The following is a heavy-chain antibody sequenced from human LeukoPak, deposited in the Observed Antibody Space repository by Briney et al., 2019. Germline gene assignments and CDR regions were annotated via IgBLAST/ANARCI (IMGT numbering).Heavy chain of an antibody. CDR3: ARDYYYGMDV. CDR2: IKEDGSEK. J-gene: IGHJ6*02. Sequence: GGSLRLSCAASGFTFSSYWMSWVRQAPGKGLEWVANIKEDGSEKYYVDSVKGRFTISRDNAKNTLFLQMNSLRAEDTAVYYCARDYYYGMDVWGQGTTITVSS. CDR1: GFTFSSYW. V-gene: IGHV3-7*01.